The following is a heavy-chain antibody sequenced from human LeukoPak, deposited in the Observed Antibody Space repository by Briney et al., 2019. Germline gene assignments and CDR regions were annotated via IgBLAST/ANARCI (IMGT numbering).Heavy chain of an antibody. D-gene: IGHD1-26*01. CDR3: ARGKWEHLDY. CDR2: INPTGGTT. Sequence: ASVKVSCKASGYTFTSYAMNWVRQAPGQGLEWMGLINPTGGTTSYTQKFQGRVTMTRDTSTSTVYMELSSLRSEDTAVYYCARGKWEHLDYWGQGTLVTVSS. J-gene: IGHJ4*02. CDR1: GYTFTSYA. V-gene: IGHV1-46*01.